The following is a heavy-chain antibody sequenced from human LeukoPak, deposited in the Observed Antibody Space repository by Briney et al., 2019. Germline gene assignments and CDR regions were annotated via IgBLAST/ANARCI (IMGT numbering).Heavy chain of an antibody. CDR3: ARVNSGWDSFDY. CDR1: GGSIITYY. V-gene: IGHV4-59*12. D-gene: IGHD6-19*01. Sequence: SETLSLTCSVSGGSIITYYWSWIRQPPGKGLEWIGYIYYSGSTNYNPSLKSRVTISVDTSKNQFSLKLSSVTAADTAVYYCARVNSGWDSFDYWGQGTLVTVSS. J-gene: IGHJ4*02. CDR2: IYYSGST.